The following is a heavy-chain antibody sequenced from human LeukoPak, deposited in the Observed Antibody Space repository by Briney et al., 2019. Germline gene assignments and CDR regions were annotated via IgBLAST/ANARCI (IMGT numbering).Heavy chain of an antibody. V-gene: IGHV1-2*02. CDR2: INPNSGGT. Sequence: ASVKVSCKASGYTFTSYYMHWVRQAPGQGLEWMGWINPNSGGTNYAQKFQGRVTMTRGTSISTAYMELSRLRSDDTAVYYCARDLNPAYSGSYSPFDYWGQGTLVTVSS. CDR3: ARDLNPAYSGSYSPFDY. J-gene: IGHJ4*02. D-gene: IGHD1-26*01. CDR1: GYTFTSYY.